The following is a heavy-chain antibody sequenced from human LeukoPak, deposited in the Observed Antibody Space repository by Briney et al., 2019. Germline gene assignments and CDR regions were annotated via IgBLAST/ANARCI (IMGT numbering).Heavy chain of an antibody. CDR2: IYYSGST. Sequence: SETLSLTCTVSGGSISSYYWSWIRQPPGKGLEWIGYIYYSGSTNYNPSLKSRVTISVDTSKNQFSLKLSSVTAADTAVYYCARENCSGGSCYSDYWGQGTLVTVSS. CDR1: GGSISSYY. J-gene: IGHJ4*02. CDR3: ARENCSGGSCYSDY. V-gene: IGHV4-59*01. D-gene: IGHD2-15*01.